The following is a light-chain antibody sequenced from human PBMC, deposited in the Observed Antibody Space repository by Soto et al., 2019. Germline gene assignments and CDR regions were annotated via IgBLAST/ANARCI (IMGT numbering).Light chain of an antibody. CDR1: QSVNTN. J-gene: IGKJ1*01. V-gene: IGKV3-15*01. CDR2: GAS. Sequence: EIVVTQSPATLSVSPGERATLSCRASQSVNTNFAWYQQKPGQAPRLLIYGASTRATGIPARFSGSGSGTEFTLTISSLQSEDFAVYHCQQYSNWPPSWTFGQGTKVDIK. CDR3: QQYSNWPPSWT.